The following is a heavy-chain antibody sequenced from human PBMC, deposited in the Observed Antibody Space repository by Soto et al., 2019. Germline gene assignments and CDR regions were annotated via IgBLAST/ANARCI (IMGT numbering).Heavy chain of an antibody. V-gene: IGHV4-31*03. Sequence: QVQLQESGPGLVKPSQTLSLTCTVSGGSISSGGYYWNWIRQHPGKGLEWIGYIYYSGSTYYNPSFKSRVTISVDTSKNQFSLQLSSVTAADTAVYYCARHAFTYYEKSPFDYWGQGTLVTVSS. CDR3: ARHAFTYYEKSPFDY. J-gene: IGHJ4*02. D-gene: IGHD3-22*01. CDR1: GGSISSGGYY. CDR2: IYYSGST.